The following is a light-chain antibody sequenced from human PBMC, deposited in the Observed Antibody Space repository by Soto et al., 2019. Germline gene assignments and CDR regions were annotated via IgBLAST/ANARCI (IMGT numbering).Light chain of an antibody. Sequence: DAVMTQSPLSLHVTLGQPASLSCSSSHSLVYTDGNTYLSWFQQRPGQSPRRLIFKVYHRDSGFTDRFSGSGSGTDFTMKISRVEAEDVGVYYCMQVTHWPRTFGEGTKVDIK. CDR2: KVY. V-gene: IGKV2-30*01. J-gene: IGKJ4*01. CDR1: HSLVYTDGNTY. CDR3: MQVTHWPRT.